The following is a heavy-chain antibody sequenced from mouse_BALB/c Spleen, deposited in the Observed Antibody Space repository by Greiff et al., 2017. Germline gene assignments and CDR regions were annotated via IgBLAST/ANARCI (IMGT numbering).Heavy chain of an antibody. J-gene: IGHJ1*01. Sequence: EVKLMESGGGLVKPGGSLKLSCAASGFTFSSYTMSWVRQTPEKRLEWVATISSGGSYTYYPDSVKGRFTISRDNAKNTLYLQMSSLKSEDTAMYYCTRSHYYGSSYWYFDVWGAGTTVTVSS. CDR3: TRSHYYGSSYWYFDV. CDR1: GFTFSSYT. CDR2: ISSGGSYT. V-gene: IGHV5-6-4*01. D-gene: IGHD1-1*01.